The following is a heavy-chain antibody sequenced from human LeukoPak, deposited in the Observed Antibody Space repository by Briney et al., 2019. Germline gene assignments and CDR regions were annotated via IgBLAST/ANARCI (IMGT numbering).Heavy chain of an antibody. V-gene: IGHV1-18*04. CDR2: ISAYNGNT. CDR1: GYTFASYG. D-gene: IGHD2-2*01. CDR3: ARLCSTTSCYGRFGMDV. J-gene: IGHJ6*04. Sequence: GASVKVSCKASGYTFASYGISWVRQAPGQGLEWMGWISAYNGNTSYAQKLQGRVTMATGTSTTTAYMELRSLRSDDTAVYYCARLCSTTSCYGRFGMDVWGKGTTVTVSS.